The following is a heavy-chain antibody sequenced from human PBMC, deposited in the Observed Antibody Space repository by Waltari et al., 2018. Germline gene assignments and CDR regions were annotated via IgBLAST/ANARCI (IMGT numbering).Heavy chain of an antibody. CDR2: ISGRGDST. J-gene: IGHJ4*02. CDR1: GFPFSSYA. V-gene: IGHV3-23*01. Sequence: VQLLESGGGLVQPGGSLRLSCAASGFPFSSYAMSWVRQAPGKGLEWVSGISGRGDSTYYADSVKGRFTISRDNSKNTLYVQMNGLRAEDTAVYYCAKSTPYGTSSWYADNWGQGALVTVSS. D-gene: IGHD6-13*01. CDR3: AKSTPYGTSSWYADN.